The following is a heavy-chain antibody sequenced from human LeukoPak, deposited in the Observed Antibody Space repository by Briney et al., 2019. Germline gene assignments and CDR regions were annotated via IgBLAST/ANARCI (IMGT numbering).Heavy chain of an antibody. D-gene: IGHD2-21*01. Sequence: PGGSLRLSCAASGFTFSSYSMNWVRQAPGKGLEWVSSISSSSSYIYYADSVKGRFTISRDNAKNSLYLQMNSLRAEDTAVYYCARGCGGDCYHYGMDVWGQGTTVTVSS. CDR1: GFTFSSYS. CDR3: ARGCGGDCYHYGMDV. J-gene: IGHJ6*02. CDR2: ISSSSSYI. V-gene: IGHV3-21*01.